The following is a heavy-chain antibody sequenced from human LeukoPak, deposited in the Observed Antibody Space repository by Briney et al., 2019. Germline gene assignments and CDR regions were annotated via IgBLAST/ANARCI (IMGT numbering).Heavy chain of an antibody. D-gene: IGHD3-22*01. V-gene: IGHV4-39*01. CDR1: GGSISSSSYY. CDR3: ARPETETYYYDSSGPQGYAFDI. Sequence: SETLSLTCTVSGGSISSSSYYWGWIRQPPGKGLEWIGSIYYSGSTYYNPSLKSRVTISVDTSKNQFSLKLSSLTAADTAVYYCARPETETYYYDSSGPQGYAFDIWGQGTMVTVSS. CDR2: IYYSGST. J-gene: IGHJ3*02.